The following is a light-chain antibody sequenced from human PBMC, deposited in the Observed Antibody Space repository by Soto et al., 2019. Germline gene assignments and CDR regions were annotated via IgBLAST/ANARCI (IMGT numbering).Light chain of an antibody. V-gene: IGLV2-14*01. CDR1: SSDVGGYNY. CDR2: EVS. CDR3: SSYKSSFSWV. J-gene: IGLJ3*02. Sequence: QSALTQPASVSGSPGQSITISCTGTSSDVGGYNYVSWYQQHPGKAPKLMIYEVSNRPSGVSNRFSGSKSGNTASLTISGLQAEDEADYYCSSYKSSFSWVFGGGNKVTVL.